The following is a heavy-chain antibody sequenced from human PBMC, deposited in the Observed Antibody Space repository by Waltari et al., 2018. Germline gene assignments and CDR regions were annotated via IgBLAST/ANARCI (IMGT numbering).Heavy chain of an antibody. V-gene: IGHV3-53*01. CDR2: IYSGGST. Sequence: VQLQESGPGLVKPSETLSLTCTVSGGSISSYYWSWIRQPPGKGLEWVSVIYSGGSTYYADSVKGRFTISRDNSKNTLYLQMNSLRAEDTAVYYCARDLQDDYYYGMDVWGQGTTVTVSS. CDR3: ARDLQDDYYYGMDV. CDR1: GGSISSYY. J-gene: IGHJ6*02.